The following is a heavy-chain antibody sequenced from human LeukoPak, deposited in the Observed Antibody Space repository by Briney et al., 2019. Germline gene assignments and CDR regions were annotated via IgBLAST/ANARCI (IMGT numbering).Heavy chain of an antibody. CDR1: GGSISSSSYY. J-gene: IGHJ5*02. CDR2: IYYSGST. D-gene: IGHD6-13*01. Sequence: SETLSLTCTVSGGSISSSSYYWGWIRQPPGKGLEWIGSIYYSGSTYYNPSLKSRVTISVDTSKNQFSLKLSSVTAADTAVYYCARQEMAAAGPNWFDPWGQGTLVTVSS. V-gene: IGHV4-39*01. CDR3: ARQEMAAAGPNWFDP.